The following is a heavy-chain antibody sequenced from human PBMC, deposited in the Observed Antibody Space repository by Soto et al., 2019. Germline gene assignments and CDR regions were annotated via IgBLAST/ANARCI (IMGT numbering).Heavy chain of an antibody. D-gene: IGHD3-16*01. CDR3: ARASPQPEPYDFDY. CDR1: GGSFSGYY. CDR2: INHSGST. V-gene: IGHV4-34*01. J-gene: IGHJ4*02. Sequence: SETLSLTCAVYGGSFSGYYWTWIRQPPGTGLEWIGEINHSGSTNYNPSLKSRVTISVDTSKNQFSLKLTSVTAADTAVYYCARASPQPEPYDFDYWGQGTLVTVSS.